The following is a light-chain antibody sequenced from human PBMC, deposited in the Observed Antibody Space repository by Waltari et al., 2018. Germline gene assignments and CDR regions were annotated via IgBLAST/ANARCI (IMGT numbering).Light chain of an antibody. V-gene: IGLV1-44*01. J-gene: IGLJ1*01. CDR3: ATWDDSLDTYV. CDR2: NNK. Sequence: QSVLTQPPSASGIPGQRVTISCSGSSSNIGSNFVIWYQQLPEKAPKLLMYNNKQRPSGVPDRFSGSKSGTSASLTITGLQSEDEADYYCATWDDSLDTYVFGSGTKVPVL. CDR1: SSNIGSNF.